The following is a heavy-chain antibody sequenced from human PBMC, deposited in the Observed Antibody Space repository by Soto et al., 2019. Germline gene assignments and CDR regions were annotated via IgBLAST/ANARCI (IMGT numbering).Heavy chain of an antibody. CDR2: ISNYNGNT. D-gene: IGHD4-17*01. V-gene: IGHV1-18*01. J-gene: IGHJ4*02. CDR1: GYTFTSYG. CDR3: ARDYGDYYFDY. Sequence: ASVKVSCKASGYTFTSYGISWVRQAPGQGLEWMGWISNYNGNTNYAQKFQGRVTMTTDTFTSTAYMELRSLRSDDTAVYYCARDYGDYYFDYWGQGTLVTVSS.